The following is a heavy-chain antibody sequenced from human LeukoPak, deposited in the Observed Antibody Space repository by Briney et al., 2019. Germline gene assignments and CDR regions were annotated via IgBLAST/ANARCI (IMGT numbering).Heavy chain of an antibody. CDR1: GFTFSSFD. Sequence: GGSLRLSCAASGFTFSSFDMHWVRHPTGQGLGWVSTIGTASDTYYPGSVEGRFTLSRENSKDYLYLQMNSLTAGDTAVYYFSRGPPRGKYYYMDLWGKGTTVTVSS. D-gene: IGHD1-1*01. CDR2: IGTASDT. CDR3: SRGPPRGKYYYMDL. V-gene: IGHV3-13*01. J-gene: IGHJ6*03.